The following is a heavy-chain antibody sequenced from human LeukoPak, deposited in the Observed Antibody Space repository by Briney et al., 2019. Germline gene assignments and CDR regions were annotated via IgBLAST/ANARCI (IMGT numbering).Heavy chain of an antibody. CDR1: GYTFTSYD. D-gene: IGHD2-15*01. CDR2: MNPNSGNT. Sequence: GASVKVSRKASGYTFTSYDINWVRQATGQGLEWMGWMNPNSGNTGYAQKFQGRVTMTRNTSISTAYMELSSLRSEDTAVYYCARGLLRCSGGSCYSRRYYFDYWGQGTLVTVSS. J-gene: IGHJ4*02. CDR3: ARGLLRCSGGSCYSRRYYFDY. V-gene: IGHV1-8*01.